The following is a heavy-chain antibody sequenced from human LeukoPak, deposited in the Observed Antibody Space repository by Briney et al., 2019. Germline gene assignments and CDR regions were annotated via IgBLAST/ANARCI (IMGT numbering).Heavy chain of an antibody. J-gene: IGHJ6*02. CDR3: ARELGATVVNYGMDV. V-gene: IGHV4-59*01. CDR1: GASISNYY. CDR2: IHYSGST. Sequence: DPSETLSLTCRVSGASISNYYWSWIRQPPGKGLEWIGYIHYSGSTNYNPSLKSRVTISVDTSKNQLSLKLTSMTAADTAVYYCARELGATVVNYGMDVWGQGTTVTVSS. D-gene: IGHD4-23*01.